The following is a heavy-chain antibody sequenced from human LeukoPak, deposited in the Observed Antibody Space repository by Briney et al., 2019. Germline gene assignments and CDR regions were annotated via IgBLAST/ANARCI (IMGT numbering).Heavy chain of an antibody. CDR2: IRSNSNNYAT. J-gene: IGHJ4*02. CDR3: IRVGATTGFDY. Sequence: GGSLRLSCAASGFTFSGSAVHWVRQASGKGLEWIGHIRSNSNNYATAYAASVRGRFTFSRDDSENTAYLLMNSLKTEDTAVYYCIRVGATTGFDYWGQGTLVTVSS. V-gene: IGHV3-73*01. D-gene: IGHD1-26*01. CDR1: GFTFSGSA.